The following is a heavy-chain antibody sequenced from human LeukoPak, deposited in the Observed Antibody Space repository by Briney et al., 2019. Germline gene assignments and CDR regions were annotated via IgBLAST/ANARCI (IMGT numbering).Heavy chain of an antibody. CDR1: GFTFGNYG. CDR3: ARASSYLNWDDAFDI. V-gene: IGHV3-20*04. D-gene: IGHD1-26*01. J-gene: IGHJ3*02. Sequence: GGSLRLSCAASGFTFGNYGMTWVRQAPGKGLEWVSGVNWNGGSTGYADSVKGRFTISRDNAKNSLYLQMNSLRAEDTALYYCARASSYLNWDDAFDIWGQGTMVTVSS. CDR2: VNWNGGST.